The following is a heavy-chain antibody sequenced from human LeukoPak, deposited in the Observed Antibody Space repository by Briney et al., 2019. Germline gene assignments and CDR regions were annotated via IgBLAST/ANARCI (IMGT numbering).Heavy chain of an antibody. D-gene: IGHD6-13*01. J-gene: IGHJ5*02. V-gene: IGHV3-21*01. CDR1: GFTFSNAW. CDR3: ARDAIPSYSSSSLWRWFDP. CDR2: ISSSSSYI. Sequence: GGSLRLSCAASGFTFSNAWMSWVRQAPGKGLEWVSSISSSSSYIYYADSVKGRFTISRDNAKDSLYLQMNSLRAEDTAVYYCARDAIPSYSSSSLWRWFDPWGQGTLVTVPS.